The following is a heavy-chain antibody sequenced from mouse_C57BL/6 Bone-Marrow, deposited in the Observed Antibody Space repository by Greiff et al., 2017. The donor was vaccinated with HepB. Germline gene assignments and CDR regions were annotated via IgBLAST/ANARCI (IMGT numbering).Heavy chain of an antibody. CDR3: ASERGLLRFDY. V-gene: IGHV1-69*01. J-gene: IGHJ2*01. CDR1: GYTFTSYW. CDR2: IDPSDSYT. Sequence: QVQLQQPGAELVMPGASVKLSCKASGYTFTSYWMHWVKQRPGQGLEWIGEIDPSDSYTNYNQKFKGKSTLTVDKSSSTAYMQLSSLTSEDSAVYCCASERGLLRFDYWGQGTTLTVSS. D-gene: IGHD1-1*01.